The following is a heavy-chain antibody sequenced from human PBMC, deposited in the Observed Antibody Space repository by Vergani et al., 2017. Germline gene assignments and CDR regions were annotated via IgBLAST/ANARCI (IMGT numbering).Heavy chain of an antibody. V-gene: IGHV4-59*08. CDR3: ARHHTSSWYNGMDV. CDR1: GGSISSYY. CDR2: IYYSGST. Sequence: QVQLQESGPGLVKPSETLSLSCTVSGGSISSYYWSWIRQPPGKGLEWIGYIYYSGSTNYNPSLKSRVTISVDTSKNQFSLKLSSVTAADTAVYYCARHHTSSWYNGMDVWGQGTTVTVSS. J-gene: IGHJ6*02. D-gene: IGHD6-13*01.